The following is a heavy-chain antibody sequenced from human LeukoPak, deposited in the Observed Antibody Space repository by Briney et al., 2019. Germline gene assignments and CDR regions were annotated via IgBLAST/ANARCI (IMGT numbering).Heavy chain of an antibody. CDR1: GGSFSGYY. V-gene: IGHV4-34*01. CDR2: INHSGST. J-gene: IGHJ3*02. Sequence: SETLSLTWAVYGGSFSGYYWSWIRQPPGKGLEWIGEINHSGSTNYNPSLKSRVTISVDTSKNQFSLKLSSVTAADTAVYYCAREQYFDAFDIWGQGTMVTVSS. CDR3: AREQYFDAFDI. D-gene: IGHD2/OR15-2a*01.